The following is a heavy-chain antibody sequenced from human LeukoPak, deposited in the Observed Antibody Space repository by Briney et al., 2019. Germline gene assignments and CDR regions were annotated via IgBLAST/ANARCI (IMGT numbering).Heavy chain of an antibody. CDR3: ATLPNYSYGHPYYFDY. Sequence: GGSLRLSCAASGFTFSSYAMSWVRQVPGKGLEWVSALRDCGDTTYYADSVKGRFTISRDNSKNTLYLQMNSLRAEDTAVYYCATLPNYSYGHPYYFDYWGQGTLVTVSS. CDR2: LRDCGDTT. D-gene: IGHD5-18*01. J-gene: IGHJ4*02. V-gene: IGHV3-23*01. CDR1: GFTFSSYA.